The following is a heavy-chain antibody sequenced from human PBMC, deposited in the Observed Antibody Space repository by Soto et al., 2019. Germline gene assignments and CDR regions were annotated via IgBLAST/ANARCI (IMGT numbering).Heavy chain of an antibody. D-gene: IGHD5-18*01. CDR2: INAGNGNT. J-gene: IGHJ4*02. CDR3: AREAGGHTAMAHGNFDY. Sequence: CKASGYTFTSYAMHWVRQAPGQRLEWMGWINAGNGNTKYSQKFQGRVTITRDTSASTAYMELSSLRSEDTAVYYCAREAGGHTAMAHGNFDYWGRGTLVTVSS. V-gene: IGHV1-3*01. CDR1: GYTFTSYA.